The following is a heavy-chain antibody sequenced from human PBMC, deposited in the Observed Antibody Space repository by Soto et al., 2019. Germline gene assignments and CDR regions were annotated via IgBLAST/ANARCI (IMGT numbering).Heavy chain of an antibody. D-gene: IGHD2-15*01. CDR1: GGSVSSGSYY. Sequence: SETLSLTCTVSGGSVSSGSYYWSWIRQPPGKGLEWIGYIYYSGSTNYNPSLKSRVTISVDTSKNQFSLKLSSVTAADTAVYYRARDKGGYCSGGSCPQVGFDPWVKGTLVPVSS. CDR3: ARDKGGYCSGGSCPQVGFDP. J-gene: IGHJ5*02. V-gene: IGHV4-61*01. CDR2: IYYSGST.